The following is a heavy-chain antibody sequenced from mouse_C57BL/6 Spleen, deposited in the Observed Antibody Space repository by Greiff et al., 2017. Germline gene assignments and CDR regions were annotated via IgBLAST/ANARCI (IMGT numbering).Heavy chain of an antibody. Sequence: VQLQQPGAELVRPGSSVKLSCKASGYTFTSYWMDWVKQRPGQGLEWIGNIYPSDSETHYNQKFKDKATLTVDKSSSTAYMQLSSLTSEDSAVYYCARELRRAMDDWGQGTSVTVSS. CDR3: ARELRRAMDD. V-gene: IGHV1-61*01. J-gene: IGHJ4*01. CDR1: GYTFTSYW. CDR2: IYPSDSET.